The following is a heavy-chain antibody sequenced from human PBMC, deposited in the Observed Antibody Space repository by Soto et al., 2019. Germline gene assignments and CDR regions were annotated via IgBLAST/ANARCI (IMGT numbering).Heavy chain of an antibody. D-gene: IGHD3-3*01. V-gene: IGHV3-33*06. CDR1: GFTFSSYG. Sequence: GGSLRLSCAASGFTFSSYGMHWVRQAPGKGLEWVAVIWYDGSNKYYADSVKGRFTISRDNSKNTLYLQMNSLRAEDTAVYYCAKSSIFGVVITRTYYYYGMEVWGQGTTVTVSS. CDR3: AKSSIFGVVITRTYYYYGMEV. J-gene: IGHJ6*02. CDR2: IWYDGSNK.